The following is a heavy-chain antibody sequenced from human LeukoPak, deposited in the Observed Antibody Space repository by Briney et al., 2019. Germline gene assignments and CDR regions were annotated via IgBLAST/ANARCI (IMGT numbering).Heavy chain of an antibody. CDR3: ARLREYDSSGYYYGY. V-gene: IGHV1-8*01. D-gene: IGHD3-22*01. CDR1: GYTFTSYE. CDR2: MNPNSGNT. J-gene: IGHJ4*02. Sequence: ASVKVSCKASGYTFTSYEINWVRQATGQGLEWMGWMNPNSGNTGYAQKFQGRVTMTRNTSISTAYMELSSLRSEDTAVYYCARLREYDSSGYYYGYWGQGTLVTVSS.